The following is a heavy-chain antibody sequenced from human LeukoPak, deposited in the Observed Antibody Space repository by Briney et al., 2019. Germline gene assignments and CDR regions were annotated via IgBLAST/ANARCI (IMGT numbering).Heavy chain of an antibody. V-gene: IGHV3-48*02. CDR2: ITSSTTNI. CDR3: ARGDGFHHFDY. Sequence: PGGPLRLPCAASGFTYSRYSMNGARQAPGKGLVWVSFITSSTTNIYYADSVKGRFTISRDNAQDSLYLHMSSLRDEDTAVYYCARGDGFHHFDYWGQGALVTVSS. J-gene: IGHJ4*02. D-gene: IGHD5-24*01. CDR1: GFTYSRYS.